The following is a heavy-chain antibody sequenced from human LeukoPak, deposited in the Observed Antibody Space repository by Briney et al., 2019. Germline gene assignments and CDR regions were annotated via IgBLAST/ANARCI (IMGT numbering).Heavy chain of an antibody. J-gene: IGHJ4*02. CDR3: TTTSGSYPGTGGY. CDR1: GFSFSLYG. Sequence: KPGGSLRLSCGASGFSFSLYGVHWVRQAPGKGLEWVGLSKTDGGATDYAAPVKGRFTISRDDSENTLYLQMNSLKTEDTAVYYCTTTSGSYPGTGGYWGQGTLVTVSS. D-gene: IGHD3-16*02. V-gene: IGHV3-15*07. CDR2: SKTDGGAT.